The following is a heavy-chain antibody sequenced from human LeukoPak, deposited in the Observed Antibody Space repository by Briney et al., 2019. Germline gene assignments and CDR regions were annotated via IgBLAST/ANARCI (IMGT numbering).Heavy chain of an antibody. CDR2: IYTSGST. D-gene: IGHD3-22*01. CDR1: GGSLSSYY. CDR3: ARERRYSGSYIGYNRDAFDV. V-gene: IGHV4-4*07. J-gene: IGHJ3*01. Sequence: SETLSLTCTVSGGSLSSYYWNWIRQPAGKGLEWIGRIYTSGSTNYNPSLKSRVTMSVDTSKNQFSLKLSSVTAADTAVYFCARERRYSGSYIGYNRDAFDVWGPGTMVTVSS.